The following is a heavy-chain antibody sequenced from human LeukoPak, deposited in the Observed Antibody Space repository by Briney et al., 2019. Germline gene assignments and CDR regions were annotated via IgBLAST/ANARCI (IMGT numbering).Heavy chain of an antibody. CDR2: IYHSGST. V-gene: IGHV4-30-2*01. Sequence: PSETLSLTCAVSGGSISSGGYSWSWIRQPPGKGLEWIGYIYHSGSTCYNPSLKSRVTISVDTSKNQFSLKLSSVTAADTAVYYCARGDRKRARYCSSTSCYRGGDWFDPWGQGTLVTVSS. J-gene: IGHJ5*02. D-gene: IGHD2-2*02. CDR3: ARGDRKRARYCSSTSCYRGGDWFDP. CDR1: GGSISSGGYS.